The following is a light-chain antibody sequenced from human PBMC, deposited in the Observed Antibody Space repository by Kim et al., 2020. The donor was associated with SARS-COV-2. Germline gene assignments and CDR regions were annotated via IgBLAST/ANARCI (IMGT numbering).Light chain of an antibody. CDR2: EVS. Sequence: GQSVTISCPGTSSDVGGYNDVSWYQQHPGKAPKLMIYEVSKRPSGVPDRFSGSKSGNTDSLTVSGLQAEDEADYYCSSYAGSNNVVFGGGTKLTVL. J-gene: IGLJ2*01. V-gene: IGLV2-8*01. CDR3: SSYAGSNNVV. CDR1: SSDVGGYND.